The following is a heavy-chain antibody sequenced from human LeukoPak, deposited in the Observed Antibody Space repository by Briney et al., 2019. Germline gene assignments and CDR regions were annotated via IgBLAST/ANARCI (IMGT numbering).Heavy chain of an antibody. CDR3: ARDYSMSRSDY. V-gene: IGHV1-8*01. CDR2: LNPNSGNT. CDR1: VYTFTSYD. D-gene: IGHD2-15*01. Sequence: ASVKVPCKASVYTFTSYDINWVRQATGQGLEWMGWLNPNSGNTGYAQKFQGRVTMTMNTSISTAYMELSSLRSEDTAVYYCARDYSMSRSDYWGQGTLVTVSS. J-gene: IGHJ4*02.